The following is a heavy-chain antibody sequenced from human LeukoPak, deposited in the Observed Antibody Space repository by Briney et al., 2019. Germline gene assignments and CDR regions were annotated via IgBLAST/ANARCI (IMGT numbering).Heavy chain of an antibody. V-gene: IGHV1-18*04. CDR1: GYTFTGYY. Sequence: ASVKVSCKASGYTFTGYYMHWVRQAPGQGLEWMGWISAYNGNTNYAQKLQGRVTMTTDKSTSTAYMELRSLRSDDTAVYYCARVPNYYYDSSGHYYFDYWGQGTLVTVSS. CDR2: ISAYNGNT. CDR3: ARVPNYYYDSSGHYYFDY. D-gene: IGHD3-22*01. J-gene: IGHJ4*02.